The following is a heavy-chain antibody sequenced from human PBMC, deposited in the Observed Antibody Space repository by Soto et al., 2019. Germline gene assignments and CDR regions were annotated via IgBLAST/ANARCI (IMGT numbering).Heavy chain of an antibody. D-gene: IGHD2-21*02. CDR2: ISYDGSNK. V-gene: IGHV3-30-3*01. Sequence: GGSLRLSCAASGFTFSSYAMHWVRQAPGKGLEWVAVISYDGSNKYYADSVKGRFTISRDNSKNTLYLQMNSLRAEDTAVYYCARDGALTHLDYWGQGTLVTVSS. J-gene: IGHJ4*02. CDR3: ARDGALTHLDY. CDR1: GFTFSSYA.